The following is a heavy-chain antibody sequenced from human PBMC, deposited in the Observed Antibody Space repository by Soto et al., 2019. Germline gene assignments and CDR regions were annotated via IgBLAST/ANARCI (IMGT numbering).Heavy chain of an antibody. CDR1: XXXXXXXX. Sequence: GGSLRLSXXASXXXXXXXXXXXXXQAPGXGLEWVSSVTASGSHSYYGDSVRGRFTISRDNAKNSLFLQMNSLRAEDTAVYYCAKIRVTESDAFDVWGQGTMVTVSS. D-gene: IGHD2-21*02. CDR3: AKIRVTESDAFDV. V-gene: IGHV3-21*01. CDR2: VTASGSHS. J-gene: IGHJ3*01.